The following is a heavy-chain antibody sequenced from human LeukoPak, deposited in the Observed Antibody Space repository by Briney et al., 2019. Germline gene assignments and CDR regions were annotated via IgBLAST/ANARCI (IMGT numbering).Heavy chain of an antibody. Sequence: GGSLRLSCAASEFTVSANYMSWVRQAPGKGLEWVSVLYSGGSTYYADSVKGRFTISRDNSKNTLYLQMNSLRVEDTAVYFCASANWGSSDYSDYWGQGTLVTVSS. D-gene: IGHD7-27*01. CDR2: LYSGGST. V-gene: IGHV3-53*01. CDR1: EFTVSANY. J-gene: IGHJ4*02. CDR3: ASANWGSSDYSDY.